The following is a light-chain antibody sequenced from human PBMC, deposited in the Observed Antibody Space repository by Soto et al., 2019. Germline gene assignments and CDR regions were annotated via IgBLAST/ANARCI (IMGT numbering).Light chain of an antibody. CDR1: QSVSSN. Sequence: EIVMTQPPATLSVSPGERATLSCRASQSVSSNLAWYQQKPGHTPKLLIYVASTRATGIPARFSGSGSGTEFTLTISRLQSEDFSVYYCQQYNVWPLTFGGGNKVEFK. CDR3: QQYNVWPLT. J-gene: IGKJ4*02. V-gene: IGKV3-15*01. CDR2: VAS.